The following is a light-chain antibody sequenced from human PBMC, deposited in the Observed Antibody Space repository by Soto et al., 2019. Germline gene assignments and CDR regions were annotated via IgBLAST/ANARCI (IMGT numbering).Light chain of an antibody. CDR3: SSYTSSSTYV. V-gene: IGLV2-14*01. CDR1: SSDVGGYNY. CDR2: EVS. Sequence: LTQPASVSGSPGQSLTISCIGTSSDVGGYNYVSWYQHHPGNAPKLIIYEVSNRPSGVSNRFSGSKSANTASLTISGLQADDEADYYCSSYTSSSTYVFGIGTKVTVL. J-gene: IGLJ1*01.